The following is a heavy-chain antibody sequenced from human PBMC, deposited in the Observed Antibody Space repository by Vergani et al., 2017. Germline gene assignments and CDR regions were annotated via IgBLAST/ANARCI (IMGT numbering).Heavy chain of an antibody. D-gene: IGHD6-13*01. J-gene: IGHJ6*02. Sequence: QVQLVQSGAEVKKPGSSVKVSCKASGGTFSSYAISWVRQAPGQGLEWMGGIIPIFGTANYAQKFQGRVTITADKSTSTAYMELSSLRSEDTAVYYCATTSRLTSGGSSWYYYYYGMDVWGQGTTVTGSS. CDR1: GGTFSSYA. CDR2: IIPIFGTA. V-gene: IGHV1-69*06. CDR3: ATTSRLTSGGSSWYYYYYGMDV.